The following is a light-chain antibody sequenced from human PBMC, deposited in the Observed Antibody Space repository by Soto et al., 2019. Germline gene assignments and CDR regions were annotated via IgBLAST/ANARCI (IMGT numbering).Light chain of an antibody. Sequence: QSVLTQPPSASGTPGQRVTITCSGSSSNIGTNTVRWYRQLPGTAPKVLVYNDHERPSGVPYRFSGSKSCTSVSLAISGLQSEDEADYYCAAWDDSLWVFGGGTKLTVL. V-gene: IGLV1-44*01. CDR2: NDH. CDR1: SSNIGTNT. CDR3: AAWDDSLWV. J-gene: IGLJ3*02.